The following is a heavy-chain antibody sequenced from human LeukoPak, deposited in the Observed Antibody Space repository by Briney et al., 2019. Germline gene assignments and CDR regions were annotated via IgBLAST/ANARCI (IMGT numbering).Heavy chain of an antibody. CDR3: ARVKSYSSGWRGREDYYYYMDV. Sequence: ASVKVSCKASGYTFTNYAVIWVRQAPGQGLEWMGWINTNTGNPTYAQGFTGRSVFSLETSVNTAYLQITSLKAEDTAVYYCARVKSYSSGWRGREDYYYYMDVWGKGTTVTVSS. J-gene: IGHJ6*03. V-gene: IGHV7-4-1*02. D-gene: IGHD6-19*01. CDR1: GYTFTNYA. CDR2: INTNTGNP.